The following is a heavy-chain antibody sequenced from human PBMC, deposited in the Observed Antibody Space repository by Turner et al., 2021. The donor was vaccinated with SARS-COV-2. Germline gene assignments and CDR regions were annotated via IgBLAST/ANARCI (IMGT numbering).Heavy chain of an antibody. D-gene: IGHD3-9*01. CDR1: GFTFRGYN. V-gene: IGHV3-21*01. Sequence: EVQLEESGGGLVKPGGSLSLSCAASGFTFRGYNMNWVRQAPGKGLEWVSAISHRGDYIHYADSVKGRFTISRDNAKKSLYLQMDSLRAEDTAVYHCARDSSYYDILTGYDPQEPDYWGQGTLVTVSS. J-gene: IGHJ4*02. CDR3: ARDSSYYDILTGYDPQEPDY. CDR2: ISHRGDYI.